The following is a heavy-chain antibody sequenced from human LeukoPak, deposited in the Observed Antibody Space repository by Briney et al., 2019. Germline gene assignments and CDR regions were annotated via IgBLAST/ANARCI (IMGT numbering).Heavy chain of an antibody. CDR3: ARAGGTAAGTGDAFDI. Sequence: SETLSLTCTVSGGSISSYYWSWIRQPPGKGLEGIGYIYYSGSTNYNPSLKSRVTISVDTSKNQFSLKLSSVTAADTAVYYCARAGGTAAGTGDAFDIWGQGTMVTVSS. D-gene: IGHD6-13*01. V-gene: IGHV4-59*01. J-gene: IGHJ3*02. CDR2: IYYSGST. CDR1: GGSISSYY.